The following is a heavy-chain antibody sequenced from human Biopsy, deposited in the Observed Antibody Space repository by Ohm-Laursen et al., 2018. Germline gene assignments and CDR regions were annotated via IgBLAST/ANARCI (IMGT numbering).Heavy chain of an antibody. V-gene: IGHV3-23*01. CDR1: GFTFSNYA. CDR2: IGSDARST. Sequence: SLRLSCAASGFTFSNYAMGWVRQAPGKGLECVSSIGSDARSTLYADSVQGRFTISRDNSKNTLYLQIDNLRAEDTALYYCARAGSYYSDFWGQGTLVTVSS. CDR3: ARAGSYYSDF. J-gene: IGHJ4*02.